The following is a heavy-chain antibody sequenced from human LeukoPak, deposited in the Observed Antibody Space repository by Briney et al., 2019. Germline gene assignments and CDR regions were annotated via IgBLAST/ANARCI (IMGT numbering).Heavy chain of an antibody. Sequence: GGSLRLSCVVSGFSFGSEAMSWVRQAPGRGLEWVSSISPGGGTTYYADSVKGRFTISRDDAQNSLYLQMNSLRADDTAVYYCAKDILAAGLFFDYWGQGILVTVSS. V-gene: IGHV3-23*01. D-gene: IGHD6-13*01. CDR1: GFSFGSEA. CDR2: ISPGGGTT. J-gene: IGHJ4*02. CDR3: AKDILAAGLFFDY.